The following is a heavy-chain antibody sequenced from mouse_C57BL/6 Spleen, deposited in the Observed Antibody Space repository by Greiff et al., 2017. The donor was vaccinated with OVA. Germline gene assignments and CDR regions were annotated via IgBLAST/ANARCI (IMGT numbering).Heavy chain of an antibody. D-gene: IGHD2-5*01. CDR2: INPNNGGT. CDR3: ARTAYYSNRYYAMDY. V-gene: IGHV1-18*01. Sequence: EVQLQQSGPELVKPGASVKIPCKASGYTFTDYNMDWVKQSHGKSLEWIGDINPNNGGTIYNQKFKGKATLTVDKSSSTAYMELRSLTSEDTAVYYCARTAYYSNRYYAMDYWGQGTSVTVSS. J-gene: IGHJ4*01. CDR1: GYTFTDYN.